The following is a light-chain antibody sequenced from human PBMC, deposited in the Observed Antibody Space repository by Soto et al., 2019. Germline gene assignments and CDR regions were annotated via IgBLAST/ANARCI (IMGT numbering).Light chain of an antibody. Sequence: QSVLTQPASVSGSPGQSITLSCTGTSSDIGGYDYVSWYQRHPGKAPKLIIYDVNNRPSGVSNRFSGSKSGNTASLTISGLQAEGEADYYCTSYASGSSHVVFGGGTQLTVL. J-gene: IGLJ2*01. CDR2: DVN. CDR1: SSDIGGYDY. V-gene: IGLV2-14*01. CDR3: TSYASGSSHVV.